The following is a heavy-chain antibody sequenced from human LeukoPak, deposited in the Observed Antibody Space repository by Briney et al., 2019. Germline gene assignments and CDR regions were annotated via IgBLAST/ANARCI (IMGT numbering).Heavy chain of an antibody. CDR3: TRSTSSWASPFDS. J-gene: IGHJ4*02. Sequence: QPGRSLRLSCTVSGFTFADCGMSWFRQAPGKGRVGVGLIRRKLYGETTEYAASVKGRLIISRDDSKSVTYLQMDSLQLEDTAVYYCTRSTSSWASPFDSWGQGTLVTVSS. V-gene: IGHV3-49*03. D-gene: IGHD6-13*01. CDR1: GFTFADCG. CDR2: IRRKLYGETT.